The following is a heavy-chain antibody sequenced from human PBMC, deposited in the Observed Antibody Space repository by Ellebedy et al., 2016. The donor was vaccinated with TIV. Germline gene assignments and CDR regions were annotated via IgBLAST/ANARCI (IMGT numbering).Heavy chain of an antibody. V-gene: IGHV4-59*01. Sequence: MPSETLSLTCTVSGGSISSYYWSRIRQPPWKGLEWIGYIYYSGSTNYNPSLKSRVTISIDTSKNQFSLKLRSVTAADTAVYYCARESSGSYFDYWGQGNLVTVSS. CDR1: GGSISSYY. D-gene: IGHD1-26*01. CDR2: IYYSGST. CDR3: ARESSGSYFDY. J-gene: IGHJ4*02.